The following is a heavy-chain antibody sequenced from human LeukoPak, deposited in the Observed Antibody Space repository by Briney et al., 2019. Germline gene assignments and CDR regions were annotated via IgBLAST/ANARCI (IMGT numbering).Heavy chain of an antibody. V-gene: IGHV3-9*01. J-gene: IGHJ4*02. CDR2: ISWNSGSI. Sequence: SGGSLRLSCAASGFTFDDYAMHWVRQAPGKGLEWVSGISWNSGSIGYADSVKGRFTISRDNAKNSLYLQMNSLRSDDTAVYYCARGLSTNPNYGDYEWDYWGQGTLVTVSS. D-gene: IGHD4-17*01. CDR3: ARGLSTNPNYGDYEWDY. CDR1: GFTFDDYA.